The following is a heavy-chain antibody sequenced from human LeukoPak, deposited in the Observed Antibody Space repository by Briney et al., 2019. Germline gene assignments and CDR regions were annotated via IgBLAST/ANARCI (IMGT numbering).Heavy chain of an antibody. CDR1: GFAFNSQT. Sequence: PGGSLRLSCAASGFAFNSQTMNWVRQAPGKGLEWVSSISSSSSYIYYADSVKGRFTISRDNAKNSLYLQMNNLRAEDTAVYYCARVLGLDHDYWGQGTLVTVSS. CDR3: ARVLGLDHDY. J-gene: IGHJ4*02. V-gene: IGHV3-21*01. CDR2: ISSSSSYI. D-gene: IGHD1-7*01.